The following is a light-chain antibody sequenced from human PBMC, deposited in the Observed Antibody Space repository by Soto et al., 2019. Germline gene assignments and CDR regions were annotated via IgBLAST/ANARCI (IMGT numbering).Light chain of an antibody. Sequence: QSVLTQPASVSGSPGQSITISCTGTSSDIGGYNYVSWFQQHPGKDPKLMIYDVSNRPSGVSDRFSGSKSGNTASLTISGLQAEDEADYYCSSHTSRSTWVFGGGTKVTVL. V-gene: IGLV2-14*01. CDR2: DVS. J-gene: IGLJ3*02. CDR3: SSHTSRSTWV. CDR1: SSDIGGYNY.